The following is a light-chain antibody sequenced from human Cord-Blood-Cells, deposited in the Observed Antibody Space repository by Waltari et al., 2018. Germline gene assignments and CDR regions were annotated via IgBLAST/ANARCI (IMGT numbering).Light chain of an antibody. CDR2: SNN. CDR3: AAWDDSLNGYV. J-gene: IGLJ1*01. V-gene: IGLV1-44*01. Sequence: QSVLTPPPSASGTPGQRVTLSCSGRRSNIGSNTVNWYQQLPGTAPKLLIYSNNQRPSGVPDRFSGSKSGTSASLAISGLQSEDEADYYCAAWDDSLNGYVFGTGTKVTVL. CDR1: RSNIGSNT.